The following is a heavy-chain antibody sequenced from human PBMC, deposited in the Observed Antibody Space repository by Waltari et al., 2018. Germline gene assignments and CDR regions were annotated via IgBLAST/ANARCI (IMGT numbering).Heavy chain of an antibody. CDR2: IRHPGST. V-gene: IGHV4-34*01. CDR1: GASFSVYY. D-gene: IGHD3-3*01. CDR3: TRGGNYDFWSHRPFVDP. Sequence: QVQLQQWGAGLLGPSETLSLTCAVYGASFSVYYSGWVRQPPGKGLEWIGQIRHPGSTNYNPSLKSRVTISIDTPRSQFSLRLSSVTAADTALYFCTRGGNYDFWSHRPFVDPWGQGTLVTVSS. J-gene: IGHJ5*02.